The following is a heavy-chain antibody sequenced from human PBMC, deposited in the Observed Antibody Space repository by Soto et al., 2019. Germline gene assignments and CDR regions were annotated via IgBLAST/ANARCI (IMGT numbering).Heavy chain of an antibody. D-gene: IGHD2-2*02. Sequence: QVQLQESGPGLVKPSQTLSLTCTVSGGSISSAAYYWSWIRQHPGKGLEWIRYISHSGSTYYNPSLKSRVIISVDTSKNQFPLSLTSVTAADTAVYYCAREYTYGSNFFDCWGQGALVTVSS. CDR2: ISHSGST. CDR1: GGSISSAAYY. V-gene: IGHV4-31*03. CDR3: AREYTYGSNFFDC. J-gene: IGHJ4*02.